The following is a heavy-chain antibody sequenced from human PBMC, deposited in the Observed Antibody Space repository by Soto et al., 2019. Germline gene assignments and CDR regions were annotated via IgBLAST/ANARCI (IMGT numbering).Heavy chain of an antibody. V-gene: IGHV3-23*01. CDR2: ISDADGST. J-gene: IGHJ6*03. CDR3: ARGRTYYYYCLDV. Sequence: GGSLRLSCAGSGFTFSSYAMSWVRQAPGKGLEWVSGISDADGSTSYTDSVRGRFTISRDNSQNTLYLQMSNLRADDTAVYYCARGRTYYYYCLDVWGKGTTVTVSS. CDR1: GFTFSSYA. D-gene: IGHD3-16*01.